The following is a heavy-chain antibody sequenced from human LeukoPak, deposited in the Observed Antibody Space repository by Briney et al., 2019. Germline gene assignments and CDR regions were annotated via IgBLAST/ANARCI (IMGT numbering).Heavy chain of an antibody. CDR1: GYSFTSYW. CDR2: IYPGDSDT. V-gene: IGHV5-51*01. D-gene: IGHD2-2*01. CDR3: ARQGWGCCSTSCFGFDP. Sequence: GESLKISCKGSGYSFTSYWIGWVRQMPGKGLEWMGIIYPGDSDTRYSPSFQGQVTISADKSISTAYLQWSSLKASDTAMYYCARQGWGCCSTSCFGFDPWGQGTLVTVSS. J-gene: IGHJ5*02.